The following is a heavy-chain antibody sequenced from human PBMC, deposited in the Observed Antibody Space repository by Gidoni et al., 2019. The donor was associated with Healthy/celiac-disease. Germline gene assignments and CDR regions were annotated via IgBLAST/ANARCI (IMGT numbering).Heavy chain of an antibody. CDR3: ARLIAVAGTGGWFDP. J-gene: IGHJ5*02. D-gene: IGHD6-19*01. CDR2: IYYSGSI. Sequence: QVQLQESGPGLVKPSQTLSLTCTVSGGSISRGGYYWIWIRQQPGKVVEWIGYIYYSGSIDYNPAREIRVAISVDTSKNQFSLNLSSVTAADTAVYYWARLIAVAGTGGWFDPWGQGTLVTVSS. V-gene: IGHV4-31*03. CDR1: GGSISRGGYY.